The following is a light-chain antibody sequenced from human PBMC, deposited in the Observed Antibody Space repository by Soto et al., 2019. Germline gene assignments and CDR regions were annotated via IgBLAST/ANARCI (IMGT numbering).Light chain of an antibody. V-gene: IGLV2-11*01. CDR1: SSDFGGDDF. CDR2: XXX. J-gene: IGLJ1*01. CDR3: CSYAGSYTLYV. Sequence: QSALTQPRSVSGSPGQSVTISCTGTSSDFGGDDFVSWYQHHPAKAPKLMIYXXXXXXSGVPDRFSGSKSGNTASLTISGXXXXXXXXXYGCSYAGSYTLYVFGTGTKVTVL.